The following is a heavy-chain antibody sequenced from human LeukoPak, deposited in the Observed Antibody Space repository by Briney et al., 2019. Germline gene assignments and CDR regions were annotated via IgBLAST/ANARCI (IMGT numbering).Heavy chain of an antibody. D-gene: IGHD3-22*01. J-gene: IGHJ3*02. CDR1: GGSISSYY. Sequence: SETLSLTCTVSGGSISSYYWSWIRQPPGKGLEWIGYIYHSGSTYYNPSLKSRVTISVDRSKNQFSLKLSSVTAADTAVYYCARDRRGTYYYDSSGYPPHAFDIWGQGAMVTVSS. CDR2: IYHSGST. V-gene: IGHV4-59*12. CDR3: ARDRRGTYYYDSSGYPPHAFDI.